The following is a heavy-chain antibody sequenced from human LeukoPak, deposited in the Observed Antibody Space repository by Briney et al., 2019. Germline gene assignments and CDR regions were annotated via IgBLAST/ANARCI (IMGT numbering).Heavy chain of an antibody. D-gene: IGHD3-22*01. V-gene: IGHV3-21*01. CDR1: GFTFSSYS. Sequence: GGSLRLSCAASGFTFSSYSMNWVRQAPGKGLEWVSSISSSSSYIYYADSVKGRFTISRDNAKNSLYLQMNSLRAEDTAVYYCAREGYDSSGYYYVFDYWGQGTLVTVSS. CDR3: AREGYDSSGYYYVFDY. J-gene: IGHJ4*02. CDR2: ISSSSSYI.